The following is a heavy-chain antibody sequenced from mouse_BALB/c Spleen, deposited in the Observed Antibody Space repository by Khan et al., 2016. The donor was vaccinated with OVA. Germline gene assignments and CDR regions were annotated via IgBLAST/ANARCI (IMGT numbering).Heavy chain of an antibody. CDR1: GYTFTNYG. J-gene: IGHJ1*01. CDR3: ASMKPYWYFDV. CDR2: INTYTGEP. Sequence: QIQLVQSGPELKKPGETVKISCKASGYTFTNYGMNWVKQAPGKGLKWMGWINTYTGEPTYADDFKGRFAFSLETSASTAYLQINNLKNEDTATYFCASMKPYWYFDVWGAGTTVTVSS. D-gene: IGHD2-3*01. V-gene: IGHV9-3-1*01.